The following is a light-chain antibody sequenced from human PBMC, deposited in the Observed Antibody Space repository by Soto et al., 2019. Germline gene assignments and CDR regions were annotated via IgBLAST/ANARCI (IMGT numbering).Light chain of an antibody. CDR2: EVS. J-gene: IGLJ2*01. CDR1: SSDVGVFNY. V-gene: IGLV2-14*01. CDR3: SSYTSSTYVV. Sequence: QSALTQPASVSGSPGQSITISCTGTSSDVGVFNYVSWYQHHPGKVPKLMIYEVSNRPSGVSNRFSGSKSGNTASLTISGLQAEDEADYYCSSYTSSTYVVFGGGTKLTVL.